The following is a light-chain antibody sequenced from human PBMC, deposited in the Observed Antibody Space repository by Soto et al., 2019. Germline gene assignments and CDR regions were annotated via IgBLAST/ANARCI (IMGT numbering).Light chain of an antibody. Sequence: EIVLKQSQGTLSLSPCERAVLSRSAIQSVSDSSLAWYHPKPGQAPRLLIYGASRRATGIPDTFSGSGSGTDFTLTISRLEPEDFAVYYCQLYGDSPMYTFGQGTKVDIK. V-gene: IGKV3-20*01. J-gene: IGKJ2*01. CDR2: GAS. CDR3: QLYGDSPMYT. CDR1: QSVSDSS.